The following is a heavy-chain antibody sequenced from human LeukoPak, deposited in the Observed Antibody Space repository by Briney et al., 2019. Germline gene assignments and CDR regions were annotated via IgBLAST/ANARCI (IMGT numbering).Heavy chain of an antibody. Sequence: ASVKVSCKASGYILTNYDINWVRQATGQGLGWMGWMNPNSGKRVYAQKFQGRVTITTNSSINTAYMELTSLTSDDTAVYYCAKGLRSDYWGEGTLVTVSS. CDR2: MNPNSGKR. CDR1: GYILTNYD. J-gene: IGHJ4*02. V-gene: IGHV1-8*01. D-gene: IGHD3-16*02. CDR3: AKGLRSDY.